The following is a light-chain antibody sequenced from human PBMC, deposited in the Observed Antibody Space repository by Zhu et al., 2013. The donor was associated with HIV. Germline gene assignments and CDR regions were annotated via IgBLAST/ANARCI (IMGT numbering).Light chain of an antibody. CDR1: HSIDNY. Sequence: EIVLTQSPGTLSLSPGERATLSCRASHSIDNYLAWHQQRPGQAPRLLIYGASTRATGIPDRFSGSGSGTDFTLTISRLEPEDFAVYYCQHHGSSMYTFAQGTKVEIK. V-gene: IGKV3-20*01. CDR3: QHHGSSMYT. CDR2: GAS. J-gene: IGKJ2*01.